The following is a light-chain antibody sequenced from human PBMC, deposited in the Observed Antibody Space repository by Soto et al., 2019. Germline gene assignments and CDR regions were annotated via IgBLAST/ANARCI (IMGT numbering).Light chain of an antibody. CDR3: QQSYSTPIT. CDR1: QSISSY. Sequence: DIQITQSPTSPPALGGDRITITFRASQSISSYLNWYQQKPGKAPKLLIYAASSLQSGVPSRFSGSGSGTDFTLTISSLQPEDFATYYCQQSYSTPITFGQGTRLEIK. J-gene: IGKJ5*01. CDR2: AAS. V-gene: IGKV1-39*01.